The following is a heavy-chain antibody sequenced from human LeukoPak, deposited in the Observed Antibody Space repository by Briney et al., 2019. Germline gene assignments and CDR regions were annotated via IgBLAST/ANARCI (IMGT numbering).Heavy chain of an antibody. J-gene: IGHJ3*02. CDR2: ISWNSGSI. CDR3: AKDEGVGGAFDI. Sequence: GGSLRLSCAASGFTFSDYAMHWVRQAPGKGLEWVSGISWNSGSIGYADSVKGRFTISRDNAKNSLYLQMNSLRAEDMALYYCAKDEGVGGAFDIWGQGTMVTVSS. D-gene: IGHD3-10*01. V-gene: IGHV3-9*03. CDR1: GFTFSDYA.